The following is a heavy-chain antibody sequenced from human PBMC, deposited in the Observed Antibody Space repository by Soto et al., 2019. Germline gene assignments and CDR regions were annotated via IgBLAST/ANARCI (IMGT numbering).Heavy chain of an antibody. CDR3: AKDAGFYYYMDV. V-gene: IGHV3-23*01. CDR1: GFTFSSYA. J-gene: IGHJ6*03. Sequence: GGSLRLSCAASGFTFSSYAMSWVRQAPGKGLEWVSGISGSGGSTYYADSVKGRFTISRDNSKNTLFLQMDSLRAEDTAVYYCAKDAGFYYYMDVWGKGTTVTVSS. CDR2: ISGSGGST.